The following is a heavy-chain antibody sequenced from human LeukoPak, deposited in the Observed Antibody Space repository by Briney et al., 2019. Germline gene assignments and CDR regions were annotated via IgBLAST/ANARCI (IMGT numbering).Heavy chain of an antibody. CDR3: ARLEEYYYGMDV. V-gene: IGHV1-46*01. D-gene: IGHD1-1*01. Sequence: PVASVKVSCKASGYTFTSYYMHWVRQAPGQGLEWMGIINPSGGSTSYAQKFQGRVTITRDTSASTAYMELSSLRSEDTAVYYCARLEEYYYGMDVWGQGTTVTVSS. J-gene: IGHJ6*02. CDR2: INPSGGST. CDR1: GYTFTSYY.